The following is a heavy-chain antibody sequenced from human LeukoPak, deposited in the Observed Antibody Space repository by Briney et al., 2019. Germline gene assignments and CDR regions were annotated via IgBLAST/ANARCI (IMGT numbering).Heavy chain of an antibody. CDR1: GGSISSYY. J-gene: IGHJ4*02. CDR3: ASRGDSYGRYEDY. Sequence: PSETLSLTCTVSGGSISSYYWSWIRQPPGKGLEWIGYIYYSGSTNYNPSLKSRVTISVDTSKNQFSLKLSSVTAADTAVYYCASRGDSYGRYEDYLGQGTLVNGS. D-gene: IGHD5-18*01. CDR2: IYYSGST. V-gene: IGHV4-59*01.